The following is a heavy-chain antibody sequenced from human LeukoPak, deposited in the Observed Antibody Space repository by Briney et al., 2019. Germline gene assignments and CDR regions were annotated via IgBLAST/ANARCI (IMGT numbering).Heavy chain of an antibody. Sequence: ASVKVSCTASGYTFTSYYMHWVRQAPGQGLEWMGGIIPIFGTANYAQKFQGRVTITADESTSTAYMELSSLRSEDTAVYYCARTIYDSSGYYPDWGQGTLVTVSS. J-gene: IGHJ4*02. CDR2: IIPIFGTA. CDR3: ARTIYDSSGYYPD. D-gene: IGHD3-22*01. CDR1: GYTFTSYY. V-gene: IGHV1-69*13.